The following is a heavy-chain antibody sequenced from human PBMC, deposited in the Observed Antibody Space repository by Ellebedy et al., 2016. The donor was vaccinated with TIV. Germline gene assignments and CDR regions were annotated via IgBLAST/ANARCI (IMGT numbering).Heavy chain of an antibody. Sequence: GESLKISXAASGFTLSHYNMNWVRQAPGKGLEWVSYINSSSSGVYYADSVQGRFTISRDNAKNSLYLQMNSLRDDDTAVYYCAREEQFYNTYWGQGTLVTVSS. D-gene: IGHD3-10*01. V-gene: IGHV3-48*02. CDR1: GFTLSHYN. J-gene: IGHJ4*02. CDR3: AREEQFYNTY. CDR2: INSSSSGV.